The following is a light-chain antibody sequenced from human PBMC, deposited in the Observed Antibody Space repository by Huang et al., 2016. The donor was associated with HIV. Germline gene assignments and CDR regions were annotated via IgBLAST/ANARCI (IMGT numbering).Light chain of an antibody. CDR3: QQYHSSPVT. Sequence: IVLTQSPGTLSVSPGERATLSCRASQSISRSYLVWYQQKPGQAPRLLIYGAFSRATGIPDRFSGSGSGRDFTLTISRLEPEDFAVYFCQQYHSSPVTFGQGTRLEIK. J-gene: IGKJ5*01. CDR2: GAF. CDR1: QSISRSY. V-gene: IGKV3-20*01.